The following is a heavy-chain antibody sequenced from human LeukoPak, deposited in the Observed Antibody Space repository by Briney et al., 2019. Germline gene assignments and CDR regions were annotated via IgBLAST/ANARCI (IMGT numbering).Heavy chain of an antibody. CDR2: IKDDGRDK. CDR1: GFNFRNYW. J-gene: IGHJ5*02. Sequence: GGSLTLSCAASGFNFRNYWISWVRQAPGKGLEWVANIKDDGRDKYYVDSVKGRFIISRDNARNSLCLQMNSLRVEDTAVYYCARDTGGGFDPWGQGTLVTVSS. V-gene: IGHV3-7*01. D-gene: IGHD1-1*01. CDR3: ARDTGGGFDP.